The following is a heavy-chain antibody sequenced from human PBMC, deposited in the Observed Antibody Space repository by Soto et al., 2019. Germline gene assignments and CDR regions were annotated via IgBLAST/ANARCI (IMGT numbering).Heavy chain of an antibody. CDR3: AKGAVFGLGDS. V-gene: IGHV3-23*01. CDR1: GFTFSSYA. Sequence: EVPLLESGGGLIQPGVSLRLSCAVSGFTFSSYAMNWFRQAPGKGLEWVSTITGSGDTTYYADSLKGRFTISRDNSNNTLYLQMNSLRADDAAVYYCAKGAVFGLGDSWGQGTLVTVSS. CDR2: ITGSGDTT. J-gene: IGHJ4*02. D-gene: IGHD3-10*01.